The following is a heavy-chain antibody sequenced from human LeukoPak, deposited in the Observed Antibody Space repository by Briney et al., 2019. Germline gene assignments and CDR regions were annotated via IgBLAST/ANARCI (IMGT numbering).Heavy chain of an antibody. CDR3: ARDQGSCYDY. Sequence: GRSLRLSCAASGFTFSSYAMHWVRQAPGKGLEWVAVISYDGSNKYYADSVKGRFTISRDNSKNTLYLQMNSLRAEDTAVYYCARDQGSCYDYWGQGTLVTVSS. V-gene: IGHV3-30*04. D-gene: IGHD2-15*01. CDR1: GFTFSSYA. CDR2: ISYDGSNK. J-gene: IGHJ4*02.